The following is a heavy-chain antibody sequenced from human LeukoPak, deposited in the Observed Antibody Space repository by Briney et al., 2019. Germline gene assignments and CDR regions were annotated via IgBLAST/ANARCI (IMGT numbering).Heavy chain of an antibody. CDR2: TFQGGGEI. J-gene: IGHJ4*02. D-gene: IGHD2-8*02. CDR1: GFTFSDFA. CDR3: ATYRQVLLPFES. V-gene: IGHV3-23*01. Sequence: PGGSLRLSCAASGFTFSDFAMIWVRQPPGKGLEWVSSTFQGGGEIHYADSVRGRFTISRDNSKSTLSLQMNSLRAEDTAIYYCATYRQVLLPFESWGQGTLVTVSS.